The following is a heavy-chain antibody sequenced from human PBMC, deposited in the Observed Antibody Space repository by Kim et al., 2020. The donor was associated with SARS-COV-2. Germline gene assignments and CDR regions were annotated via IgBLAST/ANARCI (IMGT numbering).Heavy chain of an antibody. CDR1: GGSLNVYY. V-gene: IGHV4-34*01. D-gene: IGHD2-8*02. J-gene: IGHJ6*02. CDR3: AKIVLVPTTIRRDPSFFYSGMDV. CDR2: VNQSGRT. Sequence: SETLSLTCAVYGGSLNVYYWGWIRQPPRKGLEWIGEVNQSGRTNYNPSLKSRVTISIDKSKSQFSLNVKSVTAADSAVYFCAKIVLVPTTIRRDPSFFYSGMDVWGQGTTVSVSS.